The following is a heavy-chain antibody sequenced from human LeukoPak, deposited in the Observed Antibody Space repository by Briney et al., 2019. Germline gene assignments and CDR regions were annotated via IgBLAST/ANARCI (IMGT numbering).Heavy chain of an antibody. CDR2: ISYDGSNK. V-gene: IGHV3-30*03. Sequence: GGSLRLSCAASGFTFSSYGMHWVRQAPGKGLEWVAVISYDGSNKYYADSVKGRFTISRDNSKNTLYLQMNSLRAEDTAVYYCASSLSYYGMDVWGQGTTVTVSS. CDR1: GFTFSSYG. CDR3: ASSLSYYGMDV. J-gene: IGHJ6*02.